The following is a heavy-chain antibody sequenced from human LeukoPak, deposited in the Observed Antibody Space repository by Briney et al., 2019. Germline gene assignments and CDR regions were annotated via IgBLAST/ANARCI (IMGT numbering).Heavy chain of an antibody. CDR1: GYTFTSYD. Sequence: ASVKVSCKASGYTFTSYDINWVRQATGQGLEWIGWMNPNSGNTGYAQKFQGRVTMTRNTSISTAYMELSSLRSEDTAVYYCARGLGTIFGVVISYYYYMDVWGKGTTVTVSS. D-gene: IGHD3-3*01. J-gene: IGHJ6*03. CDR3: ARGLGTIFGVVISYYYYMDV. CDR2: MNPNSGNT. V-gene: IGHV1-8*01.